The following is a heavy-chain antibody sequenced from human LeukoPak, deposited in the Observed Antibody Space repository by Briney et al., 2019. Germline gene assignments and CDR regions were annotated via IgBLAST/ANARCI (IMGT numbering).Heavy chain of an antibody. CDR2: IIPIFGTA. J-gene: IGHJ4*02. Sequence: GASVKVSCKASGGTFSSYAISWVRQAPGQGLEWMAGIIPIFGTANYAQKFQGRVTITADESTSTAYMELSSLRSEDTAVYYCARAPDDYDFWSGPFDYWGRGTLVAVSS. V-gene: IGHV1-69*13. CDR1: GGTFSSYA. D-gene: IGHD3-3*01. CDR3: ARAPDDYDFWSGPFDY.